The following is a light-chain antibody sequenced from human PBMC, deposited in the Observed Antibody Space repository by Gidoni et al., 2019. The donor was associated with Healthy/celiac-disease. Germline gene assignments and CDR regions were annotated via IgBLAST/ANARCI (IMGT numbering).Light chain of an antibody. J-gene: IGKJ4*01. CDR2: GAS. V-gene: IGKV3-20*01. Sequence: EIVLTQSPGTLSFSPGERAPLSCRASQSVSSSYLTWYQQKPGQAPRLLIYGASSRATGIPDRFSGSGSGTDFTLTISRLEPEDFAVYYCQQYGSSPLTFGGXTKVEIK. CDR1: QSVSSSY. CDR3: QQYGSSPLT.